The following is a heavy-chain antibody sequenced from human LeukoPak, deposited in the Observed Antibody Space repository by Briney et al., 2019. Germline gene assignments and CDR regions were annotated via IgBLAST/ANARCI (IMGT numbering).Heavy chain of an antibody. CDR3: ARKAITVTTFDY. J-gene: IGHJ4*02. Sequence: GGSLRLSCAASGFTFSSYSMNWVRQAPGKGLEWVSSISSSSDYIYYADSVKGRFTISRDNAKNSLYLQINSLRAEDTAVYYCARKAITVTTFDYWGQGTLVTVSS. V-gene: IGHV3-21*01. CDR2: ISSSSDYI. D-gene: IGHD4-17*01. CDR1: GFTFSSYS.